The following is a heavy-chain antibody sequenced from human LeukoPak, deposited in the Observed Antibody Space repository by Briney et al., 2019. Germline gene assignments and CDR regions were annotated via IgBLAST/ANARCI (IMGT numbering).Heavy chain of an antibody. CDR2: INHSGST. Sequence: SETLPLTCAVYGGSFSGYYWSWIRQPPGKGLEWIGEINHSGSTNYNPSLKSRVTISVDTSKNQFSLKLSSVTAADTAVYYCARGIIRMKLRSASGRYFWFDPWGQGTLVTVSS. CDR3: ARGIIRMKLRSASGRYFWFDP. D-gene: IGHD3-10*01. V-gene: IGHV4-34*01. J-gene: IGHJ5*02. CDR1: GGSFSGYY.